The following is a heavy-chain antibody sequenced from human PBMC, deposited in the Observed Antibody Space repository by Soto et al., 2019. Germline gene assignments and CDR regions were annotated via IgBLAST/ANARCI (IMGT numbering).Heavy chain of an antibody. D-gene: IGHD6-13*01. J-gene: IGHJ6*02. Sequence: SETLSLTCTVSGDSIRSSSYWGWIRQPPGKGLEWIGSIYSTGNTYYNPSLNSQVTISVDTSKNQFSLNLISVTAADTAVYYCRRSSRYCTEVWGQGTTVTGSS. CDR2: IYSTGNT. V-gene: IGHV4-39*01. CDR1: GDSIRSSSY. CDR3: RRSSRYCTEV.